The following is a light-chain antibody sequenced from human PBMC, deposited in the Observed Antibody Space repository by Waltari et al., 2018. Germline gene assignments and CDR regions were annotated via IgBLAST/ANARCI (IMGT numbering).Light chain of an antibody. J-gene: IGKJ5*01. Sequence: DIQMTQSPSSLSASVGDRVTITCQASQHVSKYLNWYQQKPGKAPNLLIYDATNLQRGVPSRFSGSGSGTHFTFTISSLQPEDIATYYCQQYYNVPRTFGQGTRLEIK. CDR2: DAT. V-gene: IGKV1-33*01. CDR3: QQYYNVPRT. CDR1: QHVSKY.